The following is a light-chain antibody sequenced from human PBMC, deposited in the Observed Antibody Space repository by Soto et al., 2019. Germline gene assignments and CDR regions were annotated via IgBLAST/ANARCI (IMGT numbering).Light chain of an antibody. V-gene: IGKV1-5*01. J-gene: IGKJ1*01. Sequence: DIQMTQCPSTLSACVGDRVTITCRASQSISSWLAWYQQKKGRAPKVLIFDASSLESGVPSRFSGSGYATEFTLTISSLQTDDFATYYCQQYTTYPWTFGQGTKVDI. CDR2: DAS. CDR3: QQYTTYPWT. CDR1: QSISSW.